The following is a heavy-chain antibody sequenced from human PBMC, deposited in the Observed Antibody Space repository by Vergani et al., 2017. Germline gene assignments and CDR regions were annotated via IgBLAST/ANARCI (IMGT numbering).Heavy chain of an antibody. Sequence: EVQLVESGGGLVQPGGSLRLSCAASGFTFSSYSMNWVRQAPGKGLQWVSYISSSSSTIYYADSVKGRFTISRDNAKNYLYLQMNSLRAEDTAVYYCARDYRFTMVRDYYFDYWGQGTLVTVSS. V-gene: IGHV3-48*04. CDR1: GFTFSSYS. J-gene: IGHJ4*02. CDR3: ARDYRFTMVRDYYFDY. D-gene: IGHD3-10*01. CDR2: ISSSSSTI.